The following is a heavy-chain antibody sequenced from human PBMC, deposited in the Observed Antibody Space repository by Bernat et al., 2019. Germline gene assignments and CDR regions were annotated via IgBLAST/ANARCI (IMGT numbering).Heavy chain of an antibody. V-gene: IGHV3-33*01. CDR1: GFTFSSYG. Sequence: QVQLVESGGGVVQPERSLRLSCAASGFTFSSYGMLWVRQAPGKGLEWVAIIWYDGSNKYYVDSVKGRFTISRDSSKNTVYLQMNSLRAEDTAVYYCARLGSRWSFDDWGQGTLVTVSS. J-gene: IGHJ4*02. CDR3: ARLGSRWSFDD. CDR2: IWYDGSNK. D-gene: IGHD6-13*01.